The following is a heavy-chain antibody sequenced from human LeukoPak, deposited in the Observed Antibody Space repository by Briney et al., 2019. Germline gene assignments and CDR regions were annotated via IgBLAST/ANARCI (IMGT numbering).Heavy chain of an antibody. V-gene: IGHV3-48*03. CDR2: ISYSDSAV. CDR1: GFIFSGHE. D-gene: IGHD2-8*01. CDR3: VSDRQYCTRNICHSTIVPDAFDL. Sequence: GGSLRLSCAASGFIFSGHEMNWVRQAPGKGLEWISYISYSDSAVYYADSVKSRFTPSSDNATNSLYLQINGLRVEDPAVYYCVSDRQYCTRNICHSTIVPDAFDLWGQGSMVTVSS. J-gene: IGHJ3*01.